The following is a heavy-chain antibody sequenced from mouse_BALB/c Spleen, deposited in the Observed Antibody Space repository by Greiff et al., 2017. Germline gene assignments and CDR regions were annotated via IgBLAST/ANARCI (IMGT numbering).Heavy chain of an antibody. V-gene: IGHV1-18*01. J-gene: IGHJ4*01. Sequence: VQLKQSGPELVKPGASVKIPCKASGYTFTDYNMDWVKQSHGKSLEWIGDINPNNGGTIYNQKFKGKATLTVDKSSSTAYMELRSLTSEDTAVYYCARSSLRMDYGGQGTSVTVSS. CDR3: ARSSLRMDY. CDR2: INPNNGGT. D-gene: IGHD1-2*01. CDR1: GYTFTDYN.